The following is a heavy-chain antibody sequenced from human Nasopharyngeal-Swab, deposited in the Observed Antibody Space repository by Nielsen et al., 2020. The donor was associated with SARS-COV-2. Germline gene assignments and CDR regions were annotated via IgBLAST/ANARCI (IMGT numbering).Heavy chain of an antibody. J-gene: IGHJ4*02. Sequence: SETLSLTCAVYGGSFSGYYWSWIRQPPGKGLEWIGEINHSGSTNYNPSLKSRVTISVDTYKNQFSLKLSSVTAADTAVYYCARVELRFLEWYDYWGQGTLVTVSS. D-gene: IGHD3-3*01. CDR2: INHSGST. V-gene: IGHV4-34*01. CDR3: ARVELRFLEWYDY. CDR1: GGSFSGYY.